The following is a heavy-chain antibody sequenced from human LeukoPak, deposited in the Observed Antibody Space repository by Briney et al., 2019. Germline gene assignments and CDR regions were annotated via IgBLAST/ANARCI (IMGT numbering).Heavy chain of an antibody. J-gene: IGHJ4*02. Sequence: ASVKVSCKASGYTFTSYDINWVRQATGQGLEWMGWMNPNSGNTGYAQKFQGRVTITRNTSISTAYMELSSLRSEDTAVYYCAGGLDARYGDYNSYWGQGTLVTVSS. CDR2: MNPNSGNT. CDR3: AGGLDARYGDYNSY. D-gene: IGHD4-17*01. CDR1: GYTFTSYD. V-gene: IGHV1-8*03.